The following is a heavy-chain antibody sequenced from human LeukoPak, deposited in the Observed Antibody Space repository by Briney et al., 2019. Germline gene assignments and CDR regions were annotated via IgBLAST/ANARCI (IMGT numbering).Heavy chain of an antibody. D-gene: IGHD6-6*01. Sequence: GGSLRLSCAVSGFTFSGFWMSWSRQAPGKGPEWVASINSDGSEGYYADVVKGRFTISRDNAKNSLYLQINSLRAEDTAVYYCTRSSYSSSSSVWGQGTMVTVSS. J-gene: IGHJ3*01. CDR2: INSDGSEG. CDR3: TRSSYSSSSSV. CDR1: GFTFSGFW. V-gene: IGHV3-7*03.